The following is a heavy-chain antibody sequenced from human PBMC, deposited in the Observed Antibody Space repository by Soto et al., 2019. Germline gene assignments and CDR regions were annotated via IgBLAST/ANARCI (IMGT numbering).Heavy chain of an antibody. CDR1: GAVIEDDC. J-gene: IGHJ4*01. CDR2: ICYNGNT. V-gene: IGHV4-59*01. D-gene: IGHD4-4*01. CDR3: ARAPSSNLVCDK. Sequence: SETLSLTCSVSGAVIEDDCWTWIRQAPGQGLEWLGNICYNGNTKYSPSLQGRVIITRDVSKNQFFLSLTSVTASDTAVYYCARAPSSNLVCDKWGQCALVTVSS.